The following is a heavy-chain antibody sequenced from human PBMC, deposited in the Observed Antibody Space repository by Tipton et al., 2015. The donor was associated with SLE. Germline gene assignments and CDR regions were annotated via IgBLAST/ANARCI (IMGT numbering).Heavy chain of an antibody. J-gene: IGHJ4*02. Sequence: QSGAEVKKPGASVKVSCKASGYTFSNYGISWVRQAPGQGLEWMGWISPYNGNTNYAQKLQGRVALTTDTSTSTAYMELRSLRSDDTAVYYCARGDYYDGSGHYPGDYWGQGTLFTVSS. V-gene: IGHV1-18*01. CDR3: ARGDYYDGSGHYPGDY. CDR1: GYTFSNYG. D-gene: IGHD3-22*01. CDR2: ISPYNGNT.